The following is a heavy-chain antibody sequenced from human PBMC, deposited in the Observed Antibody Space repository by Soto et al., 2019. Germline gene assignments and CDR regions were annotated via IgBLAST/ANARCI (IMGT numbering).Heavy chain of an antibody. CDR3: VRDRTEYGSYGSSYYDVFDI. Sequence: PGGSLRLSCAASGFTFSAYWMTWGRQAPGKGLEWVANINRDGTEKNYVDSVKGRFTVSRDNAKNSLHLQMYSLRAEDTAVYYCVRDRTEYGSYGSSYYDVFDIWGQGTKVTVSS. J-gene: IGHJ3*02. D-gene: IGHD6-6*01. CDR1: GFTFSAYW. CDR2: INRDGTEK. V-gene: IGHV3-7*05.